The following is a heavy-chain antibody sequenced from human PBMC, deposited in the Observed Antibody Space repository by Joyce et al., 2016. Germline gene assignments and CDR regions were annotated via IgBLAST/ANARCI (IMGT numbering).Heavy chain of an antibody. CDR3: AKLLYAQYYYGMDV. J-gene: IGHJ6*02. CDR1: ELTFSSYA. Sequence: EVQVLESGGGLVQPGGSLRLSCAASELTFSSYAMTWVRQAPGKGLEGVSASSGSGGSTHYADSVKGRFTISRDNSKNTLYLQMNSLRAEDTAIYYCAKLLYAQYYYGMDVWGQGTTVTVSS. D-gene: IGHD2/OR15-2a*01. CDR2: SSGSGGST. V-gene: IGHV3-23*01.